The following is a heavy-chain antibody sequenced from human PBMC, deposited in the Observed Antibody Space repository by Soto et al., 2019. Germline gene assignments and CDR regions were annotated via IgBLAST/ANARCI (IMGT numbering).Heavy chain of an antibody. CDR1: GFTFSPYA. D-gene: IGHD1-1*01. CDR3: ARDPTTRFYFDY. Sequence: PGGSLRLSCTASGFTFSPYAMNWVRQAPGKELEWVAVISYDGNNRNYADSVKGRFTISRDNSRNTLYLQMSSLRPEDTAVYHCARDPTTRFYFDYCGQGALVTVYS. V-gene: IGHV3-30-3*01. CDR2: ISYDGNNR. J-gene: IGHJ4*02.